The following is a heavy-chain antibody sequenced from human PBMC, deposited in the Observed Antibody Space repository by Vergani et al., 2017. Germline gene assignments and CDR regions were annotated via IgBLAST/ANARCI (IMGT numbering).Heavy chain of an antibody. CDR1: EFTFSNYA. D-gene: IGHD2-2*01. V-gene: IGHV3-66*02. CDR2: IYSGGST. J-gene: IGHJ6*02. Sequence: EVQLVESGGGLVQPGGSLRLTCAASEFTFSNYAMNWVRQAPGKGLEWVSVIYSGGSTYYADSVKGRFTISRDNSKNTLYLQMNSLRAEDTAVYYCARDRRDIVVVPAAMDYYYYGMDVWGQGTTVTVSS. CDR3: ARDRRDIVVVPAAMDYYYYGMDV.